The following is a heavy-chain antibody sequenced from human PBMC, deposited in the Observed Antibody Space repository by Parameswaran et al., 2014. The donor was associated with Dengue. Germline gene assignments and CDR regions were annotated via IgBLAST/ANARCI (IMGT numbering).Heavy chain of an antibody. D-gene: IGHD3-16*02. CDR3: ARRPTYDYIWGTYRYFFDY. J-gene: IGHJ4*02. V-gene: IGHV4-39*01. CDR2: IYHSGSA. Sequence: WIRQPQEGLEWIATIYHSGSAYYTPSLKGRATISVDTSKNQFSLKLISVTATDTAVYYCARRPTYDYIWGTYRYFFDYWGQGTLVTVSS.